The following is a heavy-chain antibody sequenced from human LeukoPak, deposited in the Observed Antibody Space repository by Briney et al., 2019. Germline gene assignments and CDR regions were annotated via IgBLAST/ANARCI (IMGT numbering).Heavy chain of an antibody. Sequence: GGSLRLSCAASGFTFSSYSMNWVRQAPGKGLEWVSSISSSSSYIYYADSVKGRFTISRDNSKNTLYLQMNSLRAEDTAVYYCARAGYYYGSGSPDYWGQGTLVTVSS. J-gene: IGHJ4*02. CDR3: ARAGYYYGSGSPDY. V-gene: IGHV3-21*01. D-gene: IGHD3-10*01. CDR2: ISSSSSYI. CDR1: GFTFSSYS.